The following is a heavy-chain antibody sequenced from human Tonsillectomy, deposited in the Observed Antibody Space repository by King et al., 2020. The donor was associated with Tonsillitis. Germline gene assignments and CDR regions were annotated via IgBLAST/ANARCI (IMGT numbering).Heavy chain of an antibody. V-gene: IGHV4-59*08. CDR2: IYYSGYT. CDR3: GWHQGWTGDLNY. D-gene: IGHD3/OR15-3a*01. CDR1: GGSISGYY. Sequence: QLQESGPGLVKPSETLSLTCTVPGGSISGYYWSWIRQPPGKGLEWIGYIYYSGYTNYNPSLKSRVTISVDTSKNQFSLTLTSVTATDTAVYYWGWHQGWTGDLNYWGQGTLVSVPS. J-gene: IGHJ4*02.